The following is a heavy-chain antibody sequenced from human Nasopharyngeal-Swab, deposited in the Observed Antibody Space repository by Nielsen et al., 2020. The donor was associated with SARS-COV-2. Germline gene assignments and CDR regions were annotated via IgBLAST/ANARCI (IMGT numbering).Heavy chain of an antibody. D-gene: IGHD2-15*01. J-gene: IGHJ6*02. V-gene: IGHV3-15*01. CDR2: IKSKTDGGTT. Sequence: GESLKISCAASGFTFSSAWMSWVRQAPGKGLEWVGRIKSKTDGGTTDYAAPVKGRFTISRDDSKNTLYLQMNSLKTEGTAVYYCTTGPFSWYYGMDVWGQGTTVTVSS. CDR3: TTGPFSWYYGMDV. CDR1: GFTFSSAW.